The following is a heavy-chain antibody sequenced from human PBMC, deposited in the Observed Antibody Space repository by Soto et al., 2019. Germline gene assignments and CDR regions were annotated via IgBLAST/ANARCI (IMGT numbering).Heavy chain of an antibody. J-gene: IGHJ6*02. CDR2: INHSGST. CDR1: GGSFSGYY. Sequence: PSETLSLTCAVYGGSFSGYYWSWIRQPPGKGLEWIGEINHSGSTNYNPSLKSRVTISVDTSKNQFSLKLSSVTAADTAVYYCARRAGYGSGSYYRPYYYGMDVWGQGTTVTVSS. V-gene: IGHV4-34*01. D-gene: IGHD3-10*01. CDR3: ARRAGYGSGSYYRPYYYGMDV.